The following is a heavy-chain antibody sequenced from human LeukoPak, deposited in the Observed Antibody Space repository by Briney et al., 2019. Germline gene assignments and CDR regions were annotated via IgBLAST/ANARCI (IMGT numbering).Heavy chain of an antibody. CDR2: ISTIENT. CDR3: ARQRGVGPGSWWFDS. J-gene: IGHJ5*01. D-gene: IGHD1-26*01. Sequence: SETLSLTCAVSGDSINFYYWNWFRQSAGRGLEWIGRISTIENTNYNPSLNGRVTMWRDTSTNQFSLRIIFVTAADTAVYYCARQRGVGPGSWWFDSWGQGIRVTVSS. CDR1: GDSINFYY. V-gene: IGHV4-4*07.